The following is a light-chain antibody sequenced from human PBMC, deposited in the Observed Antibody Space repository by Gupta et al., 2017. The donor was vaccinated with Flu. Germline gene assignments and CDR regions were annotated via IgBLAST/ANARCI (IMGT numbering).Light chain of an antibody. Sequence: DIQMTQSPPSLSVSVGDRVTITCRASQNIRTYLNWYQQKPGKAPQLLIYAASSLQSGVPSRFSGSGSGTDFTLTISSLQPEDFATYSCQQSYTNPRTFGQGTRVEV. J-gene: IGKJ1*01. CDR3: QQSYTNPRT. CDR2: AAS. CDR1: QNIRTY. V-gene: IGKV1-39*01.